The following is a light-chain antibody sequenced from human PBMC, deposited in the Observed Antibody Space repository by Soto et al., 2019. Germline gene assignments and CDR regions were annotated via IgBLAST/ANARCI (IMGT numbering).Light chain of an antibody. CDR1: RSVSSSY. J-gene: IGKJ2*01. CDR3: QHYGSSPPYT. CDR2: GAS. V-gene: IGKV3-20*01. Sequence: IVLTQSPDTLSLSPGERATLYCRASRSVSSSYLAWYQHKAGQAPRLLISGASNRATDIPDRFSGSESGTDFTLTISRLEPEDFAVYYCQHYGSSPPYTFGQGTKXEIK.